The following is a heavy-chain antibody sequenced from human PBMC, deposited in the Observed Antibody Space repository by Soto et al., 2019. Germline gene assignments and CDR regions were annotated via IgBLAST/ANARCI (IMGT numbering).Heavy chain of an antibody. CDR2: ISWNSGSI. V-gene: IGHV3-9*01. D-gene: IGHD3-10*01. CDR1: GFTFDDYA. CDR3: AKDRLYYYGSGSSDAFDI. J-gene: IGHJ3*02. Sequence: PGGSLRLSCAASGFTFDDYAMHWVRQAPGKGLEWVSVISWNSGSIGYADSVKGRFTISRDNAKNSLYLQMNSLRAEDTALYYCAKDRLYYYGSGSSDAFDIWGQGTMVTVSS.